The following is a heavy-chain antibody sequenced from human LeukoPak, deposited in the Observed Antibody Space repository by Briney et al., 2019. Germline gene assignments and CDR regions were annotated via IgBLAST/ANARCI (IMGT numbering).Heavy chain of an antibody. D-gene: IGHD6-19*01. Sequence: GGSLRLSCAASGFTFSSYWMIWVRQAPGKGLEWVANIKKDGSQTYYVDSVKGRFTISRDNAKNLLYLQMNSLRAEDTAVYFCAGGTGWIFDHWGQGTLVTVSS. CDR3: AGGTGWIFDH. J-gene: IGHJ4*02. V-gene: IGHV3-7*02. CDR1: GFTFSSYW. CDR2: IKKDGSQT.